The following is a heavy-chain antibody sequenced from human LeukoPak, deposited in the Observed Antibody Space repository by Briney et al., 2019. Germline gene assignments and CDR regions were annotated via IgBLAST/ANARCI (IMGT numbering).Heavy chain of an antibody. Sequence: SQTLSLTCTVSGGSISSGGYYWSWIRQPPGKGLEWIGYISYSGSTDYNPSLKSRVTISLDTSKNQFSLRLSSVAAADTAVYYCARYYSGSYGFDYWGQGTLVTVSS. D-gene: IGHD1-26*01. V-gene: IGHV4-61*08. CDR3: ARYYSGSYGFDY. CDR2: ISYSGST. J-gene: IGHJ4*02. CDR1: GGSISSGGYY.